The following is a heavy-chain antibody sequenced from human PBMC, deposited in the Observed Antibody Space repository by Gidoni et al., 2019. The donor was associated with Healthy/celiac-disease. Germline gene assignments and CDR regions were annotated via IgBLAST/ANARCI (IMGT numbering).Heavy chain of an antibody. CDR3: ARLPRQTDAFDI. J-gene: IGHJ3*02. Sequence: EVQLVQSGAEVKKHGASLKISCKGSGYSFASHWIGWVRQMPGKGLEWMGINYPGDSDTRYSPPFQVQVTISAHKSISTAYLQWSSLEASDTAMYYCARLPRQTDAFDIWGQGTMVTVSS. V-gene: IGHV5-51*01. CDR1: GYSFASHW. CDR2: NYPGDSDT.